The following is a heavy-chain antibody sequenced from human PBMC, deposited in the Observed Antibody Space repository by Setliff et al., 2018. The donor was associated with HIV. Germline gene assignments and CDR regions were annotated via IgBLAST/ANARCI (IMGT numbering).Heavy chain of an antibody. V-gene: IGHV4-4*02. J-gene: IGHJ5*02. Sequence: VSGGSISSSNWWSWVRQPPGKGLEWIGEIYHSGSANYNPSLKGRVTISVDTSKNQFSLNLTSVTAADTAVYYFASRVYYYDSNNFLREEGFDPWGQGTLVTVSS. CDR2: IYHSGSA. CDR1: GGSISSSNW. D-gene: IGHD3-22*01. CDR3: ASRVYYYDSNNFLREEGFDP.